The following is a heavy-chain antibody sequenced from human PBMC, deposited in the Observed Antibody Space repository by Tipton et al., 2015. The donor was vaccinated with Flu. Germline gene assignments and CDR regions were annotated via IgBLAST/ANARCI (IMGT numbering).Heavy chain of an antibody. CDR2: TYHRSKWYN. Sequence: LVKPTQTLSLTCAISGDSVSSNSAAWNWIRQSPSRGLEWLGRTYHRSKWYNDYAVSVKSRITINPDTSKNQFSLQLNSVTPEDTAVYYCARVDYDFWSGSPYGMDVWGQGTTVTVSS. CDR1: GDSVSSNSAA. J-gene: IGHJ6*02. D-gene: IGHD3-3*01. CDR3: ARVDYDFWSGSPYGMDV. V-gene: IGHV6-1*01.